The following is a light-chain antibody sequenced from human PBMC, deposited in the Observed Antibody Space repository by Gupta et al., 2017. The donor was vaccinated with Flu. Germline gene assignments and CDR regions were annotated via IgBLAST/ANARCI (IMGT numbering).Light chain of an antibody. Sequence: QSVLAQPPSAPGTPGRRVTMSCSGSSSNIGSNYVNWYQQVPGTAPNLLIYGNNQRPSGVPARFSGSKSGTSASLAISGLQSEEEADYYCAAWDDSLNGHYVFGTGTTVTVL. V-gene: IGLV1-44*01. J-gene: IGLJ1*01. CDR2: GNN. CDR1: SSNIGSNY. CDR3: AAWDDSLNGHYV.